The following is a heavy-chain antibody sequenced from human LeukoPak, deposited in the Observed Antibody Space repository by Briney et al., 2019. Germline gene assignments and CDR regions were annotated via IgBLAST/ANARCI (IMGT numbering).Heavy chain of an antibody. CDR1: GFTFSNAW. V-gene: IGHV4-34*01. Sequence: LRLSCAASGFTFSNAWMSWVRQAPGKGLEWVGEIDHSGSTNYNPSLKSRVTISVDTSKNQLSLKLSSVTPEDTAVYYCARGSSGWYRYYFDYWGQGTLVTVSS. J-gene: IGHJ4*02. CDR3: ARGSSGWYRYYFDY. CDR2: IDHSGST. D-gene: IGHD6-19*01.